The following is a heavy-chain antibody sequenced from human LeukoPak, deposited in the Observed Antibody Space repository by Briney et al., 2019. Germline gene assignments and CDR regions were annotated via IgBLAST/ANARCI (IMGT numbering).Heavy chain of an antibody. Sequence: SETLSLTCTVSGGSISSYYWGWIRQPPGSGLEWIGSIYYSGSTYYNPSLKSRVTISVDTSKNQFSLKLSSVTAADTAVYYCASHSGYDLFDYWGQGTLVTVSS. D-gene: IGHD5-12*01. V-gene: IGHV4-39*07. J-gene: IGHJ4*02. CDR2: IYYSGST. CDR1: GGSISSYY. CDR3: ASHSGYDLFDY.